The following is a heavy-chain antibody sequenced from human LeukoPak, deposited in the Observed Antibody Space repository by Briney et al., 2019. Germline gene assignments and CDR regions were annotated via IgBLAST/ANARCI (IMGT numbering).Heavy chain of an antibody. Sequence: GGSLRLSCAASGFTFSSYAMHWVRQAPGKGLEWVAVISYDGSDKYYADSVKGRFTISRDNSKNMLYLQMNSLRAEDTAVYYCAKWKYSNSGIDDYWGQGTLVTVSS. CDR2: ISYDGSDK. J-gene: IGHJ4*02. D-gene: IGHD6-6*01. CDR1: GFTFSSYA. V-gene: IGHV3-30-3*02. CDR3: AKWKYSNSGIDDY.